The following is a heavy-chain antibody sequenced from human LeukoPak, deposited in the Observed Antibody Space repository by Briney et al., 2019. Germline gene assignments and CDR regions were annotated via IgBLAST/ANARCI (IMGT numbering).Heavy chain of an antibody. CDR2: IIPIFGTA. D-gene: IGHD3-3*01. CDR3: ARGDFWSGYWKYYFDY. Sequence: SVKVSCKASGGTFSSYAISWVRQAPGQGLEWMGGIIPIFGTANYAQKFQGRVTITADESTSTAYMELSSLRSEDTAVYYCARGDFWSGYWKYYFDYWGQGTLVTVSS. J-gene: IGHJ4*02. V-gene: IGHV1-69*13. CDR1: GGTFSSYA.